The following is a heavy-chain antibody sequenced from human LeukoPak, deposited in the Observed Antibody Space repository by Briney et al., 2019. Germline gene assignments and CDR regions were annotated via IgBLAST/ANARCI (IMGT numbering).Heavy chain of an antibody. CDR2: ISYDGSNK. CDR1: GFTFSSYA. Sequence: GGSLRLSCAASGFTFSSYAMHWVRQAPGKGLEWVASISYDGSNKYYADSVKGRFTISRDNAKNTLYLQMSSLRVEDTAVYYCARGSPDSSSSVDFDYWGQGTLVTVSS. CDR3: ARGSPDSSSSVDFDY. J-gene: IGHJ4*02. V-gene: IGHV3-30*04. D-gene: IGHD6-6*01.